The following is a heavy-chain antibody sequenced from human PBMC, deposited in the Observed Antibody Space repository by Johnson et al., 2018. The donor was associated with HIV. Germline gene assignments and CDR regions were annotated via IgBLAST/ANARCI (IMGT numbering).Heavy chain of an antibody. CDR2: LSYDGSNK. Sequence: QEQLVESGGGVVQPGRSLRLSCAASGFTFSSYAMHWVRQAPGTGLERVAVLSYDGSNKYYADSVKGRFTISRDNSTNTLYLQMNSLRAEATAVYYCARDGAQQLARDAFDIWGQGTMVTVSS. D-gene: IGHD6-13*01. V-gene: IGHV3-30*04. J-gene: IGHJ3*02. CDR1: GFTFSSYA. CDR3: ARDGAQQLARDAFDI.